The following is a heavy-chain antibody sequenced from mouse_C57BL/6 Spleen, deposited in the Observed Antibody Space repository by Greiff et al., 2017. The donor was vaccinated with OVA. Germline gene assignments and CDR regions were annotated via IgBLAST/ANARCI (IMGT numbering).Heavy chain of an antibody. CDR3: TRETYGYYFDY. Sequence: EVQVVESGEGLVKPGGSLKLSCAASAFTFSSYAMSWVRPTPEKRLEWVAYISSGGDYIYYADTVKGRFTISRDNARNTLYLQMSSLKSEDTAIYYCTRETYGYYFDYWGQGTTLTVSS. CDR2: ISSGGDYI. J-gene: IGHJ2*01. D-gene: IGHD1-1*01. CDR1: AFTFSSYA. V-gene: IGHV5-9-1*02.